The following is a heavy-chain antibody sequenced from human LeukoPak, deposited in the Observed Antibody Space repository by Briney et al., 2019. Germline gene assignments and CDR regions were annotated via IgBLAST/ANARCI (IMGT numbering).Heavy chain of an antibody. V-gene: IGHV4-59*01. CDR3: ARDRGDILTYFDY. CDR1: GGSISTYY. D-gene: IGHD3-9*01. J-gene: IGHJ4*02. CDR2: IYYSGST. Sequence: RASETLSLTCTVSGGSISTYYWSWIRQSPGKGLEWIGYIYYSGSTNYNPSLKSRVTISVDTSKNQFSLKLSSVTAADTAVYYCARDRGDILTYFDYWGQGTLVTVSS.